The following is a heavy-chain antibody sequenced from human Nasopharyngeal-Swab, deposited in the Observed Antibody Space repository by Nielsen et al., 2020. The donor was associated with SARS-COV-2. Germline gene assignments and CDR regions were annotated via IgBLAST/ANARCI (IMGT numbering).Heavy chain of an antibody. V-gene: IGHV5-10-1*01. CDR1: GYSFATYW. D-gene: IGHD1-1*01. CDR3: VGHSSTGTYAFAN. CDR2: IDPSDSYS. J-gene: IGHJ4*02. Sequence: KVSRKASGYSFATYWITWVRQMSGKGLEWMGRIDPSDSYSMYSPSFQGHVTFSADKSTSTAFLEWSSLKASDTAMYYCVGHSSTGTYAFANWGQGTLVTVSS.